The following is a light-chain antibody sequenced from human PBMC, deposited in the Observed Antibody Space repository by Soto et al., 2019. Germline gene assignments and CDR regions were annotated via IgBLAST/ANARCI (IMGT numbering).Light chain of an antibody. J-gene: IGKJ1*01. CDR3: QKCGSLPWT. CDR2: GTS. Sequence: ETVLTQSPGTLSLSPGERATLSCRASQTVNGNYLGWYQQKPGQAPRLLIYGTSSRATGIPDRFSGSGSGTDFTLTISRLEPEDFAVYYCQKCGSLPWTFGQGTRVDIK. V-gene: IGKV3-20*01. CDR1: QTVNGNY.